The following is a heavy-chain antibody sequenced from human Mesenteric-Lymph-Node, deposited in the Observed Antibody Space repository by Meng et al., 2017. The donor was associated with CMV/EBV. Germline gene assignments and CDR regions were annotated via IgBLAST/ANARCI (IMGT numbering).Heavy chain of an antibody. D-gene: IGHD2-8*02. CDR3: AIGGVEYHFYTGGWRNWFDP. CDR2: MNPNSGNT. V-gene: IGHV1-8*02. CDR1: GYTYTSFD. J-gene: IGHJ5*02. Sequence: QEQLVQSGAEVKNPEASVKVSCKASGYTYTSFDINWVRQATGQGPEWMGWMNPNSGNTGYAQKFQGRVTLTRDTSISTAYMELSSLRSEDTAVYYCAIGGVEYHFYTGGWRNWFDPWGQGTLVTVSS.